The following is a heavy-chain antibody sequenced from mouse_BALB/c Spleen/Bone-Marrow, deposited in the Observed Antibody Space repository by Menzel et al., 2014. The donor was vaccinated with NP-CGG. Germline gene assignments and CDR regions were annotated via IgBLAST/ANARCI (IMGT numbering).Heavy chain of an antibody. CDR2: ISSGGSYT. CDR1: GFTFSSYA. CDR3: ARHGITRLLDY. J-gene: IGHJ2*01. V-gene: IGHV5-9-3*01. D-gene: IGHD2-4*01. Sequence: VQLQQSGGGLVKPGGSLKLSCAASGFTFSSYAMSWVRQTPEKRLEWVATISSGGSYTYYSDSVKGRFTISRDNAKNTLYLQMSSLRSEDTAMYYCARHGITRLLDYWGQGTTRTVSS.